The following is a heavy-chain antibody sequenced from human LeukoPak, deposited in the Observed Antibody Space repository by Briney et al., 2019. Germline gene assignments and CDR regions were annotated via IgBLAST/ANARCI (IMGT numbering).Heavy chain of an antibody. CDR2: IYTSGST. CDR3: AREFPYYYDSSGLSDY. D-gene: IGHD3-22*01. Sequence: SETLSLTCTVSGGSISSYYWSWIRQPAGKGLEWIGRIYTSGSTNYNPSLKSRVTMSVDTSKNQFSLKLSSVTAADTAVYYCAREFPYYYDSSGLSDYWGQGTLVTVSS. J-gene: IGHJ4*02. CDR1: GGSISSYY. V-gene: IGHV4-4*07.